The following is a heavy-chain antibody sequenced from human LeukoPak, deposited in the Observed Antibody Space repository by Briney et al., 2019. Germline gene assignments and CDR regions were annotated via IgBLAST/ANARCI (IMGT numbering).Heavy chain of an antibody. CDR2: FYHSGST. J-gene: IGHJ5*02. Sequence: PSGTLSLTCAVSGGSITSSNWWSWVRQPPGKGLEWIGEFYHSGSTKYNPSLKSRVTISVDKSKNQFSLKLSSVTAADTAVYYCAREYCSSTSGYFGDWFDPWGQGTLVTVSS. CDR3: AREYCSSTSGYFGDWFDP. V-gene: IGHV4-4*02. D-gene: IGHD2-2*01. CDR1: GGSITSSNW.